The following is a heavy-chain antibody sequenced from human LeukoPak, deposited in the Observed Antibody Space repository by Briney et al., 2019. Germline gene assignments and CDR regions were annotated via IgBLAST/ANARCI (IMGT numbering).Heavy chain of an antibody. CDR3: ARDHFLVDFWSGYYNLAGPHGDWYFDP. Sequence: SETLSLTCAVYGGSFSGYYWSWIRQPPGKGLEWIGEINHSGSTNYNPSLKSRVTISVDTSKNQFSLKLSSVTAADTAVYYCARDHFLVDFWSGYYNLAGPHGDWYFDPWGRGTLVTVSS. V-gene: IGHV4-34*01. J-gene: IGHJ2*01. D-gene: IGHD3-3*01. CDR1: GGSFSGYY. CDR2: INHSGST.